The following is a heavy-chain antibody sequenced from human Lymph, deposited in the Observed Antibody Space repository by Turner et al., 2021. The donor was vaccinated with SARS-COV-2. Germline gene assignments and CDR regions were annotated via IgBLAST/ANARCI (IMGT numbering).Heavy chain of an antibody. CDR2: IIPILVIA. V-gene: IGHV1-69*10. Sequence: QVQLVQSGAEVKKPGSSVKVSCKASGGTFSSHAISWVRQAPGQGLGWMEGIIPILVIANYPQKFQGRVRITADKPTSPAYMGLSNLRSEDTALYYCAGAGGGRYFYFDYWGQGTLVTVSS. CDR1: GGTFSSHA. CDR3: AGAGGGRYFYFDY. J-gene: IGHJ4*02. D-gene: IGHD1-26*01.